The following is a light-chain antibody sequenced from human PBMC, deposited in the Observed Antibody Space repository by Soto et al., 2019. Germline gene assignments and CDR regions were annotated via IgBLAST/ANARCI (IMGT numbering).Light chain of an antibody. Sequence: DIQMTQSPSSLSASVGDRVTITCRASQSVFNYLHWYQQKPGRAPNLLIYDISTLQSGVPSRFSGSGSGTDFTLTISSLQHEDFATYYCQQSYYNPTFGHGTKVDIK. CDR1: QSVFNY. V-gene: IGKV1-39*01. J-gene: IGKJ1*01. CDR3: QQSYYNPT. CDR2: DIS.